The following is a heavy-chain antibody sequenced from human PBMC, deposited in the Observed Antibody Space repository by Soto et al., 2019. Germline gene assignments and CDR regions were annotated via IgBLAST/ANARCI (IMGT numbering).Heavy chain of an antibody. CDR1: GFSLSTGGVG. CDR3: ARKGSGDYALDY. J-gene: IGHJ4*02. V-gene: IGHV2-5*02. Sequence: QITLKESGPTLVKPTQTLTLTCTLSGFSLSTGGVGVAWIRQSPGKALEWLAVIYWDDVKHYSPSLERRLTITKDTSESEVVLTMTNMDPVDTATYYCARKGSGDYALDYWGQGILVTVSS. D-gene: IGHD4-17*01. CDR2: IYWDDVK.